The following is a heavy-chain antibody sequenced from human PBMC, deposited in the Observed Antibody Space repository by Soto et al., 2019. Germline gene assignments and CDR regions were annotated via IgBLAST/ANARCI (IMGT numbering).Heavy chain of an antibody. CDR2: IYYSGST. CDR1: GGSISNSSYY. J-gene: IGHJ5*02. CDR3: ARLEWEATIGWFDP. D-gene: IGHD5-12*01. Sequence: RSETLSLTFTVSGGSISNSSYYWGWIRQPPGKGLEWIGSIYYSGSTYYNPSLKSRVTISVDTSKNQFSLKLSSVTAADTAVYYWARLEWEATIGWFDPWGQGTLVTVSS. V-gene: IGHV4-39*01.